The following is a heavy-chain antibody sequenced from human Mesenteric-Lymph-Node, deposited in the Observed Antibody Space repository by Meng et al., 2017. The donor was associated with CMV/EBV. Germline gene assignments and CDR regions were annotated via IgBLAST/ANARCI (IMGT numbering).Heavy chain of an antibody. CDR3: ARDLWGPRLSSPQYYYYGMDV. Sequence: ASVKVSCKASGYTFTGYYMHWVRQAPGQGLEWMGWINPNSGGTNYAQKFQGRVTMTRDTSISTAYMELSRLRSDDTAVYYCARDLWGPRLSSPQYYYYGMDVWGQGTTVTVSS. V-gene: IGHV1-2*02. J-gene: IGHJ6*02. CDR1: GYTFTGYY. CDR2: INPNSGGT. D-gene: IGHD3-16*01.